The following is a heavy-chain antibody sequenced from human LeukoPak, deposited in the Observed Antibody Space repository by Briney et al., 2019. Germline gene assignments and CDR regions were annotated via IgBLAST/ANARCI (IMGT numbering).Heavy chain of an antibody. D-gene: IGHD2-8*01. CDR3: AKDMTGFRQLMVSGAFDI. CDR2: LRGSGGST. V-gene: IGHV3-23*01. Sequence: GGSLRLSCGASGFTFSSFAMSWVRQAPGKGLEWVSGLRGSGGSTYYADSVKGRFTISRDNSKNTLYLQMNSLRVDDTAIYYCAKDMTGFRQLMVSGAFDIWGQGTMVTVSS. CDR1: GFTFSSFA. J-gene: IGHJ3*02.